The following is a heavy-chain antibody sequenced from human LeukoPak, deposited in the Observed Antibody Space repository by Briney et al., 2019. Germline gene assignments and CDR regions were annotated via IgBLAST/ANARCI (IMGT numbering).Heavy chain of an antibody. CDR3: ARVGYCSYGVCYNYDS. CDR1: GYTFTGHY. CDR2: NNANSGGT. J-gene: IGHJ4*02. D-gene: IGHD2-8*01. Sequence: AASVKVSCKASGYTFTGHYIHWVRQAPGQGLEWMGWNNANSGGTNYAQKFQGRVTMTRDTSISTAHMELSRLRSDDTAMYYCARVGYCSYGVCYNYDSWGQGTLVTVSS. V-gene: IGHV1-2*02.